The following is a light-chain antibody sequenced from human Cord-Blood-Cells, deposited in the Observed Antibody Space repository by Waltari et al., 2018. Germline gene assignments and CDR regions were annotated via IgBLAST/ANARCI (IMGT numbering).Light chain of an antibody. CDR2: AAS. CDR3: QQSYSTLFT. J-gene: IGKJ3*01. V-gene: IGKV1-39*01. Sequence: DIQMTHSPSSLSASLGDRVTITCRASQSISSYLNWYQQKPGKAPKLLIYAASSLQSGVPSRFSGSGSGTDFTLTISSLQPEDFATYYCQQSYSTLFTFGPGTKVDIK. CDR1: QSISSY.